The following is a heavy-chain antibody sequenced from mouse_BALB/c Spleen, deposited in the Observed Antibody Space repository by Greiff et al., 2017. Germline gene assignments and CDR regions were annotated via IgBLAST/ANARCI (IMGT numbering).Heavy chain of an antibody. J-gene: IGHJ4*01. CDR2: IWAGGST. CDR1: GFSLTSYG. CDR3: ASMITTQAMDY. V-gene: IGHV2-9*02. Sequence: QVQLKESGPGLVAPSQSLSITCTVSGFSLTSYGVHWVRQPPGKGLEWLGVIWAGGSTNYNLALMSRLSISKDNSKSQVFLKMNSLQTDDTAMYYCASMITTQAMDYWGQGTSVTVSS. D-gene: IGHD2-4*01.